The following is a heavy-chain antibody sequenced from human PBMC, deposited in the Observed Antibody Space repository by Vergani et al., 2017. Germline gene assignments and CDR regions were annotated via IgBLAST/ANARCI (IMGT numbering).Heavy chain of an antibody. J-gene: IGHJ3*02. CDR2: IYSGGST. CDR1: GVTVSSNY. Sequence: EVQLLESGGNLVQPGGSLRLSCAASGVTVSSNYMSWVRQAPGKGLEWVSVIYSGGSTYYADSVKGRFTISRDNSKNTLYLQMNSLRAEDTAVYYCAKGYGDYADAFDIWGQGTMVTVSS. D-gene: IGHD4-17*01. V-gene: IGHV3-66*02. CDR3: AKGYGDYADAFDI.